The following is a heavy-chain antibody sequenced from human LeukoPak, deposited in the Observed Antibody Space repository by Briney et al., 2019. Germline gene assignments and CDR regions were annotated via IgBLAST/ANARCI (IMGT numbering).Heavy chain of an antibody. CDR1: GFTFSGSA. Sequence: GGSLRLSCAASGFTFSGSAMHWVRQASGKGLEWVGRIRSKANSYATAYAASVKGRFTISRDNDDKSLYLQMKSLGAEDTAVYYCARTLEGQLPGYWTGQYIVYYYYMDVWGKGTMVTVSS. CDR3: ARTLEGQLPGYWTGQYIVYYYYMDV. J-gene: IGHJ6*03. CDR2: IRSKANSYAT. V-gene: IGHV3-73*01. D-gene: IGHD3/OR15-3a*01.